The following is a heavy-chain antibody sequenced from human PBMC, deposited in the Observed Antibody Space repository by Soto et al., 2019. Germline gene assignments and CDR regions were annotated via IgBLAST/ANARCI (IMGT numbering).Heavy chain of an antibody. D-gene: IGHD2-21*01. CDR3: PRDLIAYDY. CDR1: GASIISGVYY. CDR2: IYYSGSI. Sequence: SETLSLTCPVSGASIISGVYYWSWIRQHPGKGLEWIGYIYYSGSIYYNPPLKSRVTILVGTSKNQFSLKLSSVSAADTAVDYCPRDLIAYDYGGQGTRAT. V-gene: IGHV4-31*03. J-gene: IGHJ4*02.